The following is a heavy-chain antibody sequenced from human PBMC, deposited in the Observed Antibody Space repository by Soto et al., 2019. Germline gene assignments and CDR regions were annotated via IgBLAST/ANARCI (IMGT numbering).Heavy chain of an antibody. CDR3: ATTKASNIVGASRYYYYAMDV. Sequence: QVQLQESGPGLVKPSGTLSLTCAVSGGSISSTNWWSWVHQPPGKGLEWIGEMYHSGSTNYNPSLKSRVTISVDKSKNQFSLRLSSVTAADTAVYYCATTKASNIVGASRYYYYAMDVWGQGTTVTVS. J-gene: IGHJ6*02. CDR1: GGSISSTNW. D-gene: IGHD1-26*01. CDR2: MYHSGST. V-gene: IGHV4-4*02.